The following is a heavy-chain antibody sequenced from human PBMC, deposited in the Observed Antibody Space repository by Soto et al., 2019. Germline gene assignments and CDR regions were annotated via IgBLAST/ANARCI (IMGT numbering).Heavy chain of an antibody. V-gene: IGHV3-23*01. CDR2: ISGSGGST. J-gene: IGHJ4*02. CDR3: ARRGSGSYYDY. D-gene: IGHD1-26*01. Sequence: EVQLLESRGGLVQPGGSLRLSCAASGFTFSSYAMNWVRQAPGMGLEWVSVISGSGGSTYYADSVKGRFTISRDNSKNTLYLQMNSLRAEDTAVYYCARRGSGSYYDYWGQGTLVTVSS. CDR1: GFTFSSYA.